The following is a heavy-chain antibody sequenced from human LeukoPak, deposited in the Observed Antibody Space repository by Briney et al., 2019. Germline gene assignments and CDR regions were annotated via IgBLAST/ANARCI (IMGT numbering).Heavy chain of an antibody. CDR3: ARDRRQYCSSTSCYMGY. Sequence: GRSLRLSCAASGFTFSSYGMHWVRQAPGKGLEGVAVIWYDGSNKYYADSVKGRFTISRDNSKNTLHLQMNSLRAEDTAVYYCARDRRQYCSSTSCYMGYWGQGTLVTVSS. V-gene: IGHV3-33*01. CDR2: IWYDGSNK. D-gene: IGHD2-2*02. CDR1: GFTFSSYG. J-gene: IGHJ4*02.